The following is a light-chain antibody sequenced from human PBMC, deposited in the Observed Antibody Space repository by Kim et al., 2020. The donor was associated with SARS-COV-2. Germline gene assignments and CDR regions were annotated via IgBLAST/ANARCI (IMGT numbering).Light chain of an antibody. V-gene: IGKV2-28*01. CDR1: QSLLHSNGYNY. J-gene: IGKJ4*01. CDR2: LGS. CDR3: MQGLQVPLT. Sequence: DIVMTQSPLSLPVTPGETASISCRSSQSLLHSNGYNYLDWYLQKPGQSPQLLIYLGSNRANGVPDRFSGSVAGADFTLTISRVEAEDVGVYYCMQGLQVPLTFGGGTQVDIK.